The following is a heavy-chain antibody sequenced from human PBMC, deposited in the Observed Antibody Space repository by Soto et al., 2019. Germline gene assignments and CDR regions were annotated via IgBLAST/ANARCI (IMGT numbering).Heavy chain of an antibody. CDR2: ISYDGSNK. Sequence: GGSLRLSCAASGFTFSSYGMHWVRQAPGKGLEWVAVISYDGSNKYYADSVKGRFTISRDNSKNTLYLQMNSLRAEDMAVYYCAKVADCSSTSCPGVGYYGMDVWGQGTTVTVSS. V-gene: IGHV3-30*18. D-gene: IGHD2-2*01. J-gene: IGHJ6*02. CDR1: GFTFSSYG. CDR3: AKVADCSSTSCPGVGYYGMDV.